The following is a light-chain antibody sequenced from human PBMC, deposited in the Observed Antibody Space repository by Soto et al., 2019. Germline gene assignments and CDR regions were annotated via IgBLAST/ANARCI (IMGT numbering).Light chain of an antibody. CDR2: AAS. Sequence: EIVMTQSPATLSVSPXXXXXXXXXXSRSVSGNLAWYQQKHGQAPRLLIYAASTRATGVPDRFSGSGSGTEFTLTISSLQSEDFAVYYCQQYNNWRALTFGGGTKVDIK. V-gene: IGKV3-15*01. CDR1: RSVSGN. CDR3: QQYNNWRALT. J-gene: IGKJ4*01.